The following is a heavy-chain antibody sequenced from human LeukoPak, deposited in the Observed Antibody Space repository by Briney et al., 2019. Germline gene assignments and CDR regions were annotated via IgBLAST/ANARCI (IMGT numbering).Heavy chain of an antibody. V-gene: IGHV3-23*01. CDR2: DYT. Sequence: DYTYYSDAVNGRFTISRDSSTNTLYLQMNSLRAEDTAVYYCAKDIRFLEWLPISLDYWGQGTLVTVSS. D-gene: IGHD3-3*01. J-gene: IGHJ4*02. CDR3: AKDIRFLEWLPISLDY.